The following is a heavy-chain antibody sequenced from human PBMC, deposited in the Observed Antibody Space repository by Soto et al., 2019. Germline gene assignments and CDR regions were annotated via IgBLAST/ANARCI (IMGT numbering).Heavy chain of an antibody. V-gene: IGHV2-5*02. D-gene: IGHD1-1*01. CDR2: IYWDDDK. CDR3: AHSPEEHVQLERRWAPYSPFDP. CDR1: GFSLSTSGVG. Sequence: SGPTLVKPTQTLTLTCTFSGFSLSTSGVGVGWIRQPPGKALEWLALIYWDDDKRYSPSLKSRLTITKDTSKNQVVLTMTNMDPVDTATYYCAHSPEEHVQLERRWAPYSPFDPWGQGTLVTVSS. J-gene: IGHJ5*02.